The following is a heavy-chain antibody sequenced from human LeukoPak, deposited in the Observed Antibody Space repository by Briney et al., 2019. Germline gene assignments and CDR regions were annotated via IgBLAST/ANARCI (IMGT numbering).Heavy chain of an antibody. CDR2: ISGGGDAT. CDR1: DFSFITYA. D-gene: IGHD6-13*01. V-gene: IGHV3-23*01. CDR3: AKTYSSSRAHYYYYYYMGV. J-gene: IGHJ6*03. Sequence: PGGSLRLSCAASDFSFITYAMSWVRQAPGKGLEWVSTISGGGDATYYADSVKGRFTISRDSSKNTLYLQMNSLRAEDTAVYYCAKTYSSSRAHYYYYYYMGVWGKGTTVTISS.